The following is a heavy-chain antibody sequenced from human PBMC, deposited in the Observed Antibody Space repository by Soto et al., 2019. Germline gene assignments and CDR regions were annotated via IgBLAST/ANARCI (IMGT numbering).Heavy chain of an antibody. CDR2: ISSSSSYI. D-gene: IGHD6-13*01. V-gene: IGHV3-21*01. J-gene: IGHJ4*02. CDR3: ARRITAAGAYDY. Sequence: GGSLRLSCAASGFTFSSYSMNWVRQAPGKGLEWVSSISSSSSYIYYADSVKGRFTISRDNAKNSLYLQMNSLRAEDTAVYYCARRITAAGAYDYWGQGTLVTVSS. CDR1: GFTFSSYS.